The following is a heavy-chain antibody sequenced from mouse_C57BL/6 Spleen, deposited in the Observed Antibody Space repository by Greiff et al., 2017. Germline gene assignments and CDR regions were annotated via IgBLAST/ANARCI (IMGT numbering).Heavy chain of an antibody. V-gene: IGHV5-6*01. CDR2: ISSGGSYT. CDR1: GFTFSSYG. Sequence: EVKVIESGGDLVKPGGSLKLSCAASGFTFSSYGMSWVRQTPDKRLEWVATISSGGSYTYYPDSVKGRFTISRDNAKNTLYLQMSSLKSEDTAVYYCARRKPYFDYWGQGTTLTVSS. CDR3: ARRKPYFDY. J-gene: IGHJ2*01. D-gene: IGHD6-1*01.